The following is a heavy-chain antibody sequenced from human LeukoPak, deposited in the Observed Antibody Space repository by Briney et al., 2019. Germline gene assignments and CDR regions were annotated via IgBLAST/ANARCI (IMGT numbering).Heavy chain of an antibody. CDR2: INHSGST. V-gene: IGHV4-34*01. CDR3: ARFGYSHGYGWGGGYYYYYMDV. Sequence: SETLSLTCAVYGGSFSGYYWSWIRQPPGKGLEWIGEINHSGSTNYNPSLKSRVTISVDTSKNQFSLKLSSVTAEDTAVYYCARFGYSHGYGWGGGYYYYYMDVWGKGTTVTVSS. D-gene: IGHD5-18*01. CDR1: GGSFSGYY. J-gene: IGHJ6*03.